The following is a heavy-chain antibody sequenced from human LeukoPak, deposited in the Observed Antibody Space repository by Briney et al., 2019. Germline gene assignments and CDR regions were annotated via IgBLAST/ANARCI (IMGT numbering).Heavy chain of an antibody. Sequence: NPSETLSHTCTVSGGSISSYYWSWIRQPPGKGLEWIGYIYYSGSTNYNPSLKSRVTISVDTSKNQFSLKLSSVTAADTAVYYCARSHSVWTSFDYWGQGTLVTVSS. D-gene: IGHD3/OR15-3a*01. V-gene: IGHV4-59*01. CDR3: ARSHSVWTSFDY. CDR1: GGSISSYY. J-gene: IGHJ4*02. CDR2: IYYSGST.